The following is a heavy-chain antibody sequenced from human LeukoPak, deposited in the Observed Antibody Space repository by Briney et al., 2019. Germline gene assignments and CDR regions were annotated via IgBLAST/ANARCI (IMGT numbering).Heavy chain of an antibody. V-gene: IGHV1-2*02. CDR3: ARVRLADERAWAY. CDR2: ITPKSGDT. Sequence: ASVKVSCKASGYTFSDFYIHWVRQAPGQGLEYVGWITPKSGDTYSPQRFQGRVTMTRDASISTAYMELSSLRSDDTTVYFCARVRLADERAWAYWGQGTLVTVSS. D-gene: IGHD3-3*02. J-gene: IGHJ4*02. CDR1: GYTFSDFY.